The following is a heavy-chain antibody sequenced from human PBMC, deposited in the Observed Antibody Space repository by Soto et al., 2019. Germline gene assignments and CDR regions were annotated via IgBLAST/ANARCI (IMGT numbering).Heavy chain of an antibody. D-gene: IGHD2-15*01. CDR2: VYHSGST. CDR3: ATWPPQIVVTLLPFPF. J-gene: IGHJ4*02. Sequence: SETLSLTCAVSGDSISSTFWWTWVRQPPGKGLEWIGEVYHSGSTRYNPSLKSRVTISVDKPNNQFSLKLSSMTGADTAVYYCATWPPQIVVTLLPFPFWGQGNPVTFSS. V-gene: IGHV4-4*02. CDR1: GDSISSTFW.